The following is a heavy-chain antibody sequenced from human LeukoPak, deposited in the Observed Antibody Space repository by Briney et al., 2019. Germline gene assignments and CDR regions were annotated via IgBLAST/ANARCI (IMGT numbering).Heavy chain of an antibody. V-gene: IGHV3-23*01. CDR1: GFTFSTYA. CDR2: IIGSGDST. J-gene: IGHJ4*02. D-gene: IGHD6-13*01. CDR3: AKHLSSSSRYYYDS. Sequence: GGSLRLSCAASGFTFSTYAMSWVRQAPGKGLEWVSPIIGSGDSTYYADSVKGRFTISRDNSKNTLYLQVNSLRAEDTAFYYCAKHLSSSSRYYYDSWGQGTLVTVSS.